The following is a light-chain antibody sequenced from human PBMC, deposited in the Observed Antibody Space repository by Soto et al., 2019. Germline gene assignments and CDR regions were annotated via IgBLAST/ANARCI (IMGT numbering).Light chain of an antibody. CDR3: LLIYPGVGEV. Sequence: QAVVTQEPSLTVSPGGTVTLTCGSSTGAVTSGHYPHWFQQKSGQAPRTLIYDTNNRHSWTPARFSGSLLGDKGALTLSDAQPEDEADYYCLLIYPGVGEVFGTGTKLTVL. V-gene: IGLV7-46*01. J-gene: IGLJ1*01. CDR1: TGAVTSGHY. CDR2: DTN.